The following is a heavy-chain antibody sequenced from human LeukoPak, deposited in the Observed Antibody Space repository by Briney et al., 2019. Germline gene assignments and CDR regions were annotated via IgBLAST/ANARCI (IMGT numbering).Heavy chain of an antibody. CDR2: IYYSGST. CDR1: GGSISSGSYY. V-gene: IGHV4-39*01. Sequence: PSETLSLTCTVSGGSISSGSYYWSWIRQPAGKGLEWIGRIYYSGSTYYNPSLKSRVTISVDTSKNQFSLKLSSVTAADTAVYYCASGGYYFDYWGQGTLVTVSS. J-gene: IGHJ4*02. CDR3: ASGGYYFDY. D-gene: IGHD3-10*01.